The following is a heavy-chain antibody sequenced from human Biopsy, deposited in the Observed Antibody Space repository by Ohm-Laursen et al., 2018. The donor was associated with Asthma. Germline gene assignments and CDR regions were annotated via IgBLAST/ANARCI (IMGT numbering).Heavy chain of an antibody. D-gene: IGHD6-19*01. Sequence: SSVTVSCKAPGGTFSNFAISWVRQAPGQGLECLGGIMTVFGTTNYAQKFQGRVTITADESTSTAYMEVTSLRSEDTAIYYCARCQVGYSSGWSLLLKKIYYSGMDVWGQGTAVTVSS. CDR2: IMTVFGTT. CDR1: GGTFSNFA. J-gene: IGHJ6*02. V-gene: IGHV1-69*01. CDR3: ARCQVGYSSGWSLLLKKIYYSGMDV.